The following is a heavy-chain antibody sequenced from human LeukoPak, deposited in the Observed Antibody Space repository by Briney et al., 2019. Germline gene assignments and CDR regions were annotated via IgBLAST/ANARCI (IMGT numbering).Heavy chain of an antibody. Sequence: PSETLSLTCTVSGGSISSYYWSWIRQPPGKGLEWIGYIYNSGSTNCNPSLRSRVIISVDTSKNQFSLRLSSVTAADTAVYYCARGKYDSRGFGMDVWGQGTTVTVSS. CDR1: GGSISSYY. CDR2: IYNSGST. V-gene: IGHV4-59*01. J-gene: IGHJ6*02. D-gene: IGHD3-22*01. CDR3: ARGKYDSRGFGMDV.